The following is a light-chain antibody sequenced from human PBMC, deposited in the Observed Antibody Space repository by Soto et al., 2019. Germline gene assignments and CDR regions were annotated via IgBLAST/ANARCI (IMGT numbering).Light chain of an antibody. CDR2: GAS. CDR1: QSVYNT. V-gene: IGKV3-15*01. Sequence: EIVMTQSPTTLSVSPGERATLSCRASQSVYNTLAWYQQKPGQAPRLLIYGASTRATGIPARFSGSGSGTEFTLTISSLQSEDFATYYCQQYSKWPLTFGEGTKLEIK. J-gene: IGKJ4*01. CDR3: QQYSKWPLT.